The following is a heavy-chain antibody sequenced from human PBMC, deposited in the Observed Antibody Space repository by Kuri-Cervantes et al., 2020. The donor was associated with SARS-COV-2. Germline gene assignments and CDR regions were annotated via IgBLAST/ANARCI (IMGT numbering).Heavy chain of an antibody. J-gene: IGHJ6*03. V-gene: IGHV6-1*01. CDR3: ARGKTMVRGENYYYMDV. CDR2: TYFRSKRYN. D-gene: IGHD3-10*01. Sequence: SETLSPTCAISGATVAINRAAWNWIRQSPSRGLEWLGRTYFRSKRYNDYAVSVKSRITINPDTSKKQFSLQLNSVTPEDTAVYYCARGKTMVRGENYYYMDVWGKGTTVTVSS. CDR1: GATVAINRAA.